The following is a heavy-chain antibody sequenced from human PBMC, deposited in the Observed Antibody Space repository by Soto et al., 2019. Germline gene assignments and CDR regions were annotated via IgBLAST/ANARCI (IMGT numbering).Heavy chain of an antibody. D-gene: IGHD4-17*01. V-gene: IGHV4-59*01. CDR2: IYYSGST. Sequence: PSETLSLTCAVSGGSLSSYYWSWVRQPPGKGQEWIGYIYYSGSTNYNPSLKSRFTISVDTSKNQFFLKLSSVTAADTAVYYCARDGDGDLYFDYWGQGTPVTVSS. CDR1: GGSLSSYY. J-gene: IGHJ4*02. CDR3: ARDGDGDLYFDY.